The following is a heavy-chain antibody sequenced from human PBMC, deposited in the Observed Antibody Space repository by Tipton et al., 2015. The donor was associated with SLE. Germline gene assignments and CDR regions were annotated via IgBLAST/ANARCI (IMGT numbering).Heavy chain of an antibody. CDR2: LSHSGTN. V-gene: IGHV4-38-2*01. D-gene: IGHD1-26*01. Sequence: GLVKPSETLSLTCAVSGYSISSGYWGWIRQPPGKGLEWIGTLSHSGTNYYNPSLKSRVIISLDTSKNHFSLTLNSVTATDTAIYYCARAQGRYTGSYYPFDPWGQGILVSVSS. J-gene: IGHJ5*02. CDR1: GYSISSGY. CDR3: ARAQGRYTGSYYPFDP.